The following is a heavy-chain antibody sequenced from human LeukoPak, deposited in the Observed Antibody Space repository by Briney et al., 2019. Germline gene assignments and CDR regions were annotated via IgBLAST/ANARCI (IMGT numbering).Heavy chain of an antibody. Sequence: GGSLRLSCAASGFTFSSYWMHWVRQAPGKGLVWVSRINSDGSSTSYADSVKGRFTISRDNARNTLYLQMNSLRAEDTAVYYCARDPLIAAAGGYGMDVWGQGTTVTVSS. CDR1: GFTFSSYW. V-gene: IGHV3-74*01. D-gene: IGHD6-13*01. CDR2: INSDGSST. CDR3: ARDPLIAAAGGYGMDV. J-gene: IGHJ6*02.